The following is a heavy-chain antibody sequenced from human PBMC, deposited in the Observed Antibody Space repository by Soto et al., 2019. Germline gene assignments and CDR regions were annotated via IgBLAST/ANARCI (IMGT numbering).Heavy chain of an antibody. CDR2: IIPYLSVS. J-gene: IGHJ4*02. V-gene: IGHV1-69*02. Sequence: QVQLVQSGAEVKKPGSSLRVSCKASGDTFNFYTINWVRQAPGLGLQLLGRIIPYLSVSNYAQKFQGRVTITTDKSTRTAYMEVRSLRSDDTAMYYCATSFGSGYRAFDYWGQGALVTVSS. CDR3: ATSFGSGYRAFDY. CDR1: GDTFNFYT. D-gene: IGHD3-10*01.